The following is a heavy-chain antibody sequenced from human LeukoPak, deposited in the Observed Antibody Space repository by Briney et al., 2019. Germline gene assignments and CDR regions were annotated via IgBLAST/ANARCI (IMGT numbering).Heavy chain of an antibody. D-gene: IGHD2-15*01. CDR3: ARTGYCSGGSCSTGLDY. V-gene: IGHV4-39*01. CDR1: GGSISSSSYY. Sequence: SETLSLTRTVSGGSISSSSYYWGWIRQPPGKGLEWIGSIYYSGSTYYNPSLKSRVTISVDTSKNQFSLKLSSVTAADTAVYYCARTGYCSGGSCSTGLDYWGQGTLVTVSS. J-gene: IGHJ4*02. CDR2: IYYSGST.